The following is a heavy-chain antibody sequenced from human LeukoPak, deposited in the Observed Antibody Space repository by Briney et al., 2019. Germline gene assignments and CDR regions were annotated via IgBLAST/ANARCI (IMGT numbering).Heavy chain of an antibody. Sequence: PGGSLRLSCAASGFAFSSYWMHWDRQAPGKGLVWVSRINSDGSSTSYADSVKGRFTISRDNAKNTLYLQMNSLGAEDTAVYYCARVDYYYDSSGYYYYFDYWGQGTLVTVSS. D-gene: IGHD3-22*01. CDR2: INSDGSST. J-gene: IGHJ4*02. CDR1: GFAFSSYW. CDR3: ARVDYYYDSSGYYYYFDY. V-gene: IGHV3-74*01.